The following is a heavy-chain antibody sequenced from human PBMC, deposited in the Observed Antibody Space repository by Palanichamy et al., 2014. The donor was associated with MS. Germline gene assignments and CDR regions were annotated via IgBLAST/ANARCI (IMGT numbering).Heavy chain of an antibody. CDR2: ISNGFIRT. D-gene: IGHD1-26*01. Sequence: VELLESGGGLIHPGGSLRLSCAASGFTFVNYGMSWVRQAPGKGLEWVSSISNGFIRTHYADSVKGRFTISRDNSKNTVYLQMDSLRVEDTAIYYCAKRLWDGESWGQGTLVTVSS. J-gene: IGHJ5*02. CDR3: AKRLWDGES. V-gene: IGHV3-23*01. CDR1: GFTFVNYG.